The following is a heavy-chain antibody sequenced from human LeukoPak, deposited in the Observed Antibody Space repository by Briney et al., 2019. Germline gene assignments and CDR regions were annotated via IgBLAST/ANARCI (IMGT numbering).Heavy chain of an antibody. V-gene: IGHV4-31*03. Sequence: SQTLSLTCTVSGGSISSGGYYWSWIRQHPGTGLEWIGYIYYSGSTYYNPSLKSRVTISVDTSKNQFFLKLSSVTAADTAVYYCARGLWFGELLYNYYFDYWGQGTLVTVSS. D-gene: IGHD3-10*01. CDR3: ARGLWFGELLYNYYFDY. J-gene: IGHJ4*02. CDR1: GGSISSGGYY. CDR2: IYYSGST.